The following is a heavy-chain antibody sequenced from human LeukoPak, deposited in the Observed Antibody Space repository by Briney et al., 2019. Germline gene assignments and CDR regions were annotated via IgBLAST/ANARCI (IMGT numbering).Heavy chain of an antibody. Sequence: PSETLSLTCAVYGGSFSGYYWSRIRQPPGKGLEWIGEINHSGSTNYNPSLKSRVTISVDTSKNQLSLKLSSVTAADAAVYYCARRSSSWRFDYWGQGTLVTVSS. D-gene: IGHD6-13*01. CDR3: ARRSSSWRFDY. CDR1: GGSFSGYY. V-gene: IGHV4-34*01. J-gene: IGHJ4*02. CDR2: INHSGST.